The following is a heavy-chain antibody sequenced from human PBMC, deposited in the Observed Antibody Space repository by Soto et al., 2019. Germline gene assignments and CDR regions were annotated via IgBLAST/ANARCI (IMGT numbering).Heavy chain of an antibody. V-gene: IGHV4-59*01. CDR2: IYYSGST. CDR1: GGSISRYY. D-gene: IGHD3-10*01. Sequence: QVKLQESGPGLVKPSETLSLTCTVSGGSISRYYWSWIRQPPGKGLEWSGYIYYSGSTNYNPSLKSRVTISVGTSRNLFSLNLSSVTAADTAVYYCARRRGSGSYPFDYWGQGTLVTVSS. J-gene: IGHJ4*02. CDR3: ARRRGSGSYPFDY.